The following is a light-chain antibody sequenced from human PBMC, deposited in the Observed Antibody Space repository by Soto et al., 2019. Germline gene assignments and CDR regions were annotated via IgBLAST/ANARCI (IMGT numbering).Light chain of an antibody. V-gene: IGLV1-40*01. J-gene: IGLJ3*02. CDR2: GNI. CDR1: SSNIGAPYD. Sequence: QSVLTQPPSVSGAPGQRVTISCTGSSSNIGAPYDVHWYQQLPGTAPKLLIYGNIVRPSGVPDRFSGSKSGTSASLAITGLQAEDEAHYYCQSYDSSLRTSVFGGGTKLTVL. CDR3: QSYDSSLRTSV.